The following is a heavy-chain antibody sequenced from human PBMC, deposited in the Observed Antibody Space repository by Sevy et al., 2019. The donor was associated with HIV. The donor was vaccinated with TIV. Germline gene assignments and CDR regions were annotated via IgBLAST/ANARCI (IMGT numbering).Heavy chain of an antibody. Sequence: GGSLRLSCAASGFTFSSYWMSWVRQAPGKGLEWVANRKQDGSEKYYVDSVKGRVTISRDNAKNSLYLQMDSLRVEDTAVYYCARGVVRGVITDAFDIWGQGTMVTVSS. J-gene: IGHJ3*02. CDR3: ARGVVRGVITDAFDI. CDR2: RKQDGSEK. D-gene: IGHD3-10*01. V-gene: IGHV3-7*01. CDR1: GFTFSSYW.